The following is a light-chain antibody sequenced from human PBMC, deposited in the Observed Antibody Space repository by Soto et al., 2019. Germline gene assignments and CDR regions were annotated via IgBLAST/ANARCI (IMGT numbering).Light chain of an antibody. CDR3: QQYGSSPPT. V-gene: IGKV3-20*01. CDR1: QNISRS. Sequence: EIVMTQSPVTLSVSPGERATLSCRASQNISRSLAWYQQKPGQAARLLIYGASSRATGIPDRFSGSGSGTDFTLTISRLEPEDFAVYYCQQYGSSPPTFGEGTKVDIK. CDR2: GAS. J-gene: IGKJ1*01.